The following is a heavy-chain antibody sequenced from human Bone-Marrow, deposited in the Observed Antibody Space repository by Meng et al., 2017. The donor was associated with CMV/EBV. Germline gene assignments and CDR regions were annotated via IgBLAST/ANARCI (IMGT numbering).Heavy chain of an antibody. CDR2: IWYDGTHQ. J-gene: IGHJ4*01. CDR1: GFNFSTYG. V-gene: IGHV3-33*06. Sequence: GGSLRLSCEASGFNFSTYGMHWVRQAPGKGLEWVAVIWYDGTHQNYGDSVKGRFTISRDNSKNTLYLHMNSLRVVDTAVYYCAKDRIPMSYYFDSWGHGTLVTVSS. D-gene: IGHD3-10*02. CDR3: AKDRIPMSYYFDS.